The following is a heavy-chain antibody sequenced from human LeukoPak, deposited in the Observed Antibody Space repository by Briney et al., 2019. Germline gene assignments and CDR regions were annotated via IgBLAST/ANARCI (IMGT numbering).Heavy chain of an antibody. D-gene: IGHD1-26*01. Sequence: RSSETLSLTCTVSGGSISSYYWSWVRQPPGKGLEWIGYIYCSGSTSYNPSLKSRVTISVDTSKNQFSLKLSSVTAADTAVYYCARGRGRGSYPHYYYYMDVWGKGTTVTVSS. CDR1: GGSISSYY. CDR3: ARGRGRGSYPHYYYYMDV. V-gene: IGHV4-59*01. J-gene: IGHJ6*03. CDR2: IYCSGST.